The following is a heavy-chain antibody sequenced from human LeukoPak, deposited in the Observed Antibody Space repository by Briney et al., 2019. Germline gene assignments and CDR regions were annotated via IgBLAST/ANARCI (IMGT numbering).Heavy chain of an antibody. CDR2: ISSSSSYT. CDR3: ARVGSIVAAGTLDY. J-gene: IGHJ4*02. CDR1: GFTFSSYE. V-gene: IGHV3-21*05. D-gene: IGHD6-13*01. Sequence: GGSLRLSCAASGFTFSSYEMNWVRQAPGKGLEWVSYISSSSSYTNYADSVKGRFTISRDNAKNSLYLQMNSLRAEDTAVYYCARVGSIVAAGTLDYWGQGTLVTVSS.